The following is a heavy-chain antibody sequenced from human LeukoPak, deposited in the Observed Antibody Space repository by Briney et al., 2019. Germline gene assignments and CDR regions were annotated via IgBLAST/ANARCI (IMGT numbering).Heavy chain of an antibody. Sequence: PSETLSLTCTVSGGSISSYYWSWIRQPPGKGLEWIGYIYYSGSTNYNPSLKGRVTISVDTSKNQFSLKLSSVTAADTAVYYCARVGTVRGPPPYYYYYYYMDVWGKGITVTISS. CDR3: ARVGTVRGPPPYYYYYYYMDV. D-gene: IGHD3-10*01. V-gene: IGHV4-59*01. J-gene: IGHJ6*03. CDR2: IYYSGST. CDR1: GGSISSYY.